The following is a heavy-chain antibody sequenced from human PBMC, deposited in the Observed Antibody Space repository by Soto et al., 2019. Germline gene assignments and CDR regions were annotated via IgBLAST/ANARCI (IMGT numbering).Heavy chain of an antibody. J-gene: IGHJ4*02. Sequence: GASVKVSCKASGYTFTTYVMHWVRQAPGQRLEWMGWIDAGNGNTRYSQNFQGRVTIIRDTSASTAYMEVSSLRSEDTAVYYCARDSLGNVDFWGQGTLVTVSS. CDR1: GYTFTTYV. CDR2: IDAGNGNT. CDR3: ARDSLGNVDF. D-gene: IGHD3-16*02. V-gene: IGHV1-3*01.